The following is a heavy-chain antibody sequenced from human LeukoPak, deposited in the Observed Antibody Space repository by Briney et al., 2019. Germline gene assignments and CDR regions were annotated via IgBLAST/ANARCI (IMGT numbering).Heavy chain of an antibody. J-gene: IGHJ4*02. Sequence: SQTLSLTCAISGDSVSSNSAAWNWIRQSPSRGLEWLGRTYYRSKWYNDYAVSVKSRITINPDTSKNQFSLQLNSVTPEDTAVYYCARNAGPIAVAGCVFDYWGQGTLVTVSS. CDR1: GDSVSSNSAA. D-gene: IGHD6-19*01. V-gene: IGHV6-1*01. CDR3: ARNAGPIAVAGCVFDY. CDR2: TYYRSKWYN.